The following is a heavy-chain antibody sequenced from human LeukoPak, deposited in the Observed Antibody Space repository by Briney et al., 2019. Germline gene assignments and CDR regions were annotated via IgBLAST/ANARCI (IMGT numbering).Heavy chain of an antibody. CDR3: AGYEGAGVDAFDI. D-gene: IGHD1-26*01. CDR2: IYYSGST. CDR1: GGSISSYY. Sequence: SETLSLTCTVSGGSISSYYWSWIRQPPGKGLEWIGYIYYSGSTYYNPSLKSRVTISEDTSKNQFSLELSSVTATDTAVYFCAGYEGAGVDAFDIWGQGTMVTVSS. J-gene: IGHJ3*02. V-gene: IGHV4-59*08.